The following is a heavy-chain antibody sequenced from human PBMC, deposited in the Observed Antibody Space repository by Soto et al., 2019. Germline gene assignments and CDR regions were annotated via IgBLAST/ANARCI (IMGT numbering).Heavy chain of an antibody. CDR3: ARPVPAGQFFLEWLSFDY. Sequence: SETLSLTCTVSGGSISSSSYYWGWIRQPPGKGLEWIGSIYYSGSTYYNPSLKSRVTISVDTSKNQFSLKLSSVTAADTAVYYCARPVPAGQFFLEWLSFDYWGQGTLVTVSS. CDR1: GGSISSSSYY. D-gene: IGHD3-3*01. J-gene: IGHJ4*02. V-gene: IGHV4-39*01. CDR2: IYYSGST.